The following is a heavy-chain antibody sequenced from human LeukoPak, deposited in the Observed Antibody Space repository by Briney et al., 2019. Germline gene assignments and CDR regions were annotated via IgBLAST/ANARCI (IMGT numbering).Heavy chain of an antibody. D-gene: IGHD3-22*01. CDR3: ARAGLKYYYDSSGSDY. Sequence: GSLRLSCAASGFTFSSYSMNWVRQAPGKGLEWVSSISSSSSYIYYADSVKGRFTISRDNAKNSLYLQMNSLRAEDTAVYYCARAGLKYYYDSSGSDYWGREPWSPSPQ. V-gene: IGHV3-21*01. J-gene: IGHJ4*02. CDR1: GFTFSSYS. CDR2: ISSSSSYI.